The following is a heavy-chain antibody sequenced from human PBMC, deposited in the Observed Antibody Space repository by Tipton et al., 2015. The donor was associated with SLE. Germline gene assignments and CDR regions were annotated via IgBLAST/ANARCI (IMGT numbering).Heavy chain of an antibody. J-gene: IGHJ4*02. D-gene: IGHD3-10*01. V-gene: IGHV1-2*02. CDR2: INPKSGDT. CDR1: GYTFTGNY. CDR3: ARRTSPRGYFDY. Sequence: QLVQSGAEVKKPGASVKVSCKASGYTFTGNYMHWVRQAPGQGLEWMGWINPKSGDTKYAQKFQGRVTMTRDTSISTAYMELSRLRSDDTAVIYCARRTSPRGYFDYWGQGARVTVSS.